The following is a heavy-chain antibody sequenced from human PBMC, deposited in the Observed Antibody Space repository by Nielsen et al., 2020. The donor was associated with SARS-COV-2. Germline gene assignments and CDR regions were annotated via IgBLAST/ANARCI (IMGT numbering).Heavy chain of an antibody. V-gene: IGHV1-18*01. J-gene: IGHJ6*02. CDR3: ARDSTRRYSSDWYGDYYDGMDV. D-gene: IGHD6-19*01. Sequence: ASVKVSCKASGYTFTSYGISWVRQAPGQGLEWMGWISAYIGNTNYAQKLQGRVTMTTDTSTSTAYMELRSLRSDDTAVYYCARDSTRRYSSDWYGDYYDGMDVWCQGTTVTVSS. CDR2: ISAYIGNT. CDR1: GYTFTSYG.